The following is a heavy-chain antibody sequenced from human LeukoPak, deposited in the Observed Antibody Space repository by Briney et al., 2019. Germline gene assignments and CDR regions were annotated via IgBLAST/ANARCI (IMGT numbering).Heavy chain of an antibody. Sequence: ASVNVSCKASGYTFTGYYMHWVRQAPGQGLEWMGWISAYNGNTNYAQKLQGRVTMTTDTSTSTAYMELRSLRSDDTAVYYCARVVGGWEPYFDYWGQGTLVTVSS. CDR2: ISAYNGNT. CDR3: ARVVGGWEPYFDY. J-gene: IGHJ4*02. V-gene: IGHV1-18*04. CDR1: GYTFTGYY. D-gene: IGHD1-26*01.